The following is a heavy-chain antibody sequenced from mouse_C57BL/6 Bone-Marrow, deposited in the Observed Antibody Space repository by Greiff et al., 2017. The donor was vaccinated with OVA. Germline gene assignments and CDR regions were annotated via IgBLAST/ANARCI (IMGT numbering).Heavy chain of an antibody. V-gene: IGHV3-1*01. Sequence: DVKLVESGPGMVKPSQSLSLTCTVTGYSITSGYDWHWIRHFPGNKLEWMGYISYSGSTNYNPSLKSRISITHDTSKNHFFLKLNSVTTEDTATYYCARSYYTKGGFAYWGQGTLVTVSA. CDR3: ARSYYTKGGFAY. CDR1: GYSITSGYD. CDR2: ISYSGST. D-gene: IGHD2-12*01. J-gene: IGHJ3*01.